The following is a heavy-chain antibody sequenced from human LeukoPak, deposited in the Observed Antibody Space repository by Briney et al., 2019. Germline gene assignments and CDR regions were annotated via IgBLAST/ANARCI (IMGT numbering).Heavy chain of an antibody. V-gene: IGHV1-69*13. CDR2: IIPIFGTA. CDR1: GGTFSSYA. CDR3: ARDHTAYYYDSSGLGY. D-gene: IGHD3-22*01. Sequence: SVEVSCKASGGTFSSYAISWVRQAPGQGLEWMGGIIPIFGTANYAQKFQGRVTITADESTSTAYMELSSLRSEDTAVYYCARDHTAYYYDSSGLGYWGQGTLVTVSS. J-gene: IGHJ4*02.